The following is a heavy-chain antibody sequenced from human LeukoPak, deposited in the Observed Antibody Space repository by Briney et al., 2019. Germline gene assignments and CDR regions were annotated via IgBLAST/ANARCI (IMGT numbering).Heavy chain of an antibody. V-gene: IGHV3-21*04. CDR3: ARDLMGIAYRGAFYY. Sequence: GGSLRLSCAASGFTFSSYSLNWVRQAPGKGLEWVSSISSSSGSTIYYADSVKGRFTISRDNAKNSLYLQMNSLRAEDTAVYYCARDLMGIAYRGAFYYWGQGTLVTVSS. J-gene: IGHJ4*02. CDR2: ISSSSGSTI. CDR1: GFTFSSYS. D-gene: IGHD6-13*01.